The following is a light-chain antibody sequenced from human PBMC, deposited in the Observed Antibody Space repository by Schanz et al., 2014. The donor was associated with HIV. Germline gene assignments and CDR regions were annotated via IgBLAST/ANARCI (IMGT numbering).Light chain of an antibody. CDR1: GSNTGSNY. Sequence: QSVLTQPPSVSAAPGQKVTISCSGSGSNTGSNYVSWYQQLPGTAPKLLMHSDRLRPSGVPARFSGSKSGTSASLAISGLQSDDEADYYCCSYADGGTYVFGTGTKLTVL. J-gene: IGLJ1*01. CDR2: SDR. V-gene: IGLV1-47*02. CDR3: CSYADGGTYV.